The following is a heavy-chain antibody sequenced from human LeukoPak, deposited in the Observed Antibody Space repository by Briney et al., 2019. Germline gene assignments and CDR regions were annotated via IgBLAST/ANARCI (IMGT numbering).Heavy chain of an antibody. CDR3: ARDSGYDYFDY. V-gene: IGHV4-61*02. CDR2: IYTSGST. J-gene: IGHJ4*02. CDR1: GGSISSGSYY. D-gene: IGHD5-12*01. Sequence: SQTLSLTCTVSGGSISSGSYYWSWIRQPAGKGLEWIGRIYTSGSTNYNPSLKSRVTISVDTSKNRFSLKLSSVTAADTAVYYCARDSGYDYFDYWGQGTLVTVSS.